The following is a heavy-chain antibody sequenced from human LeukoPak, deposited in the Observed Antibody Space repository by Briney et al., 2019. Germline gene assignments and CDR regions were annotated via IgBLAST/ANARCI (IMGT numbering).Heavy chain of an antibody. Sequence: GGSLRLSCAASGFTFNNYEMNWVRQAPGKGLEWVSYINTGGSSIHYADSVKGRFTTSRDNAKNSLYLQMNSLRAEDTAVYYCARDRANRDYFDYWGQGTLVTVSS. CDR2: INTGGSSI. CDR1: GFTFNNYE. V-gene: IGHV3-48*03. D-gene: IGHD1/OR15-1a*01. J-gene: IGHJ4*02. CDR3: ARDRANRDYFDY.